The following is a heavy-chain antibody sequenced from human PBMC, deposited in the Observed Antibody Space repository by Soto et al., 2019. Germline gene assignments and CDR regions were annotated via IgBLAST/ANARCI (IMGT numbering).Heavy chain of an antibody. V-gene: IGHV4-34*01. Sequence: QVQLQQWGAGLLKPSETLSLTCAVYGGSFSGYYWSWIRQPPGKGLEWIGEINHSGSTNYNPSLKSRVTISVDTSKDQFYLKLSSVTAADTAVYYCARARIRGYSGSLDYWGQGTLVTVSS. CDR2: INHSGST. D-gene: IGHD5-12*01. CDR1: GGSFSGYY. CDR3: ARARIRGYSGSLDY. J-gene: IGHJ4*02.